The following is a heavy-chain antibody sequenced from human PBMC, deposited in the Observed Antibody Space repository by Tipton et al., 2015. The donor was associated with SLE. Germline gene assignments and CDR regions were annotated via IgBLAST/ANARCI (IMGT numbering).Heavy chain of an antibody. CDR3: ASERLDAFDI. V-gene: IGHV3-30*04. CDR1: GFTFSSYA. CDR2: ISYDGSNK. J-gene: IGHJ3*02. Sequence: SLRLSCAASGFTFSSYAMHWVRQAPGKGLEWVAVISYDGSNKYYADSVKGRFTISRDNSKNTLYLQMNSLRAEDTAVYYCASERLDAFDIGGQGTMVTVSS.